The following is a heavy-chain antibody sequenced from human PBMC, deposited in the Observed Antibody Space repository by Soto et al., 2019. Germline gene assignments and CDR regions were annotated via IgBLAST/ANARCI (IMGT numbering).Heavy chain of an antibody. CDR3: ARDSDFWSGYYLLFDY. Sequence: EVQLVESGGGLVQPGGSLRLSCAASGFTFSSYWMSWVRQAPGKGLEWVANIKQDGSEKYYVDSVKGRFTISRDNAKNSLYLQMNSLRAEDTAVYYCARDSDFWSGYYLLFDYWGQGTLVTVSS. D-gene: IGHD3-3*01. J-gene: IGHJ4*02. V-gene: IGHV3-7*01. CDR2: IKQDGSEK. CDR1: GFTFSSYW.